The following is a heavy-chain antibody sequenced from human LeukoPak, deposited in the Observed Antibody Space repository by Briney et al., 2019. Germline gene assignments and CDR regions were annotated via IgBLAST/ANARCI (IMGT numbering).Heavy chain of an antibody. Sequence: GGSLRLSCAASGLTFSSYWMSWVRQAPGKGLEWVANIRQDGSEKYYVDSVKGRFTISRDNAKNSLYPQMNSLRAEDTAIYYCARRTGSYFDSSGYPDYWGQGTLVTVSS. J-gene: IGHJ4*02. CDR2: IRQDGSEK. CDR3: ARRTGSYFDSSGYPDY. V-gene: IGHV3-7*01. D-gene: IGHD3-22*01. CDR1: GLTFSSYW.